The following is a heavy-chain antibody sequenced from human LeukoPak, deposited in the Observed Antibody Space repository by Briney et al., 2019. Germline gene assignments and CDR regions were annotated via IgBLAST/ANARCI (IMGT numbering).Heavy chain of an antibody. Sequence: PSETLSLTCTVSGGSISSYYWSWIRQPPGKGLEWIGYIYYSGSTNYNTSLKSRLTVSVDTSNNQFSLKLSSVTAADTAVYYCARENTMVRGAFDAFDIWGQGTMVTVSS. CDR1: GGSISSYY. CDR3: ARENTMVRGAFDAFDI. V-gene: IGHV4-59*01. J-gene: IGHJ3*02. D-gene: IGHD3-10*01. CDR2: IYYSGST.